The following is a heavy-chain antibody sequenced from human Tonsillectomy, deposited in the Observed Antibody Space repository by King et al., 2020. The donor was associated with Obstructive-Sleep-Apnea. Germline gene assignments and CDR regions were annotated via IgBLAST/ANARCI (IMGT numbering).Heavy chain of an antibody. CDR1: GFTFSSYA. V-gene: IGHV3-64D*06. CDR3: VATTGPAGGHYYYHGMDV. Sequence: VQLVESGGGLVQPGGSLRLSCSASGFTFSSYAMHWVRQAPGKGLEYVSAISSFGSNTYYADSVKGRFTISRDNSKNTLYLKMSSLRAEDTAVYYSVATTGPAGGHYYYHGMDVWGQGTTVTVSS. J-gene: IGHJ6*02. CDR2: ISSFGSNT. D-gene: IGHD1-1*01.